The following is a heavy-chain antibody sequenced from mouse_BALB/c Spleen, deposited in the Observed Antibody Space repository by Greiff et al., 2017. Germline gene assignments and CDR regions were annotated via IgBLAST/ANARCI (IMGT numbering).Heavy chain of an antibody. D-gene: IGHD1-1*01. J-gene: IGHJ2*01. CDR2: ISTYYGDA. CDR1: GYTFTDYA. V-gene: IGHV1S137*01. Sequence: LVESGAELVRPGVSVKISCKGSGYTFTDYAMHWVKQSHAKSLEWIGVISTYYGDASYNQKFKGKATMTVDKSSSTAYMELARLTSEDSAIYYCARSDYYGSSYLYYFDYWGQGTTLTVSS. CDR3: ARSDYYGSSYLYYFDY.